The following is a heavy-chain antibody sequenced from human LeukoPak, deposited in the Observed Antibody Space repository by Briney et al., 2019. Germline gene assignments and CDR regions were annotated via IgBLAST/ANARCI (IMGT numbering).Heavy chain of an antibody. CDR3: TLSYSGSYYRVLGY. CDR1: GFTFSGSA. D-gene: IGHD1-26*01. J-gene: IGHJ4*02. CDR2: IRSKANSYAT. Sequence: GGSLRLSCAASGFTFSGSAMHWVRQASGKGLEWVGRIRSKANSYATAYAASVKGRFTISRDDSKNTAYLQMNSLKTEDTAVYYCTLSYSGSYYRVLGYWGQGTLVTVSS. V-gene: IGHV3-73*01.